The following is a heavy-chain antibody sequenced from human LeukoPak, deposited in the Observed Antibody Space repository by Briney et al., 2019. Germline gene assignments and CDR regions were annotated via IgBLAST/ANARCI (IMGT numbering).Heavy chain of an antibody. CDR1: GFTFSSYA. J-gene: IGHJ1*01. D-gene: IGHD3-10*01. CDR3: AKYFASGSYYKLPH. V-gene: IGHV3-23*01. Sequence: GGSLRLSCAASGFTFSSYAMSWVRQAPGKGLEWVPTISSSGAYTYYADSVKGRFTISRDNSKNTLYLQMNSLRAEDTAVYYCAKYFASGSYYKLPHWGQGTLVTVSS. CDR2: ISSSGAYT.